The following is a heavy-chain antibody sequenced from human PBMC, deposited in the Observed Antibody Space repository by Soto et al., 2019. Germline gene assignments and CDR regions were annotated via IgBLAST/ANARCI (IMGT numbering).Heavy chain of an antibody. Sequence: TLSLTCTVSGGSISSGGYYWSWIRQHPGKGLEWIGYIYYSGSTYYNPSLKSRVTISVDTSKNQFSLKLSSVTAADTAVYYCESSYYDFWSGYDYWGQGTLVTVSS. V-gene: IGHV4-31*03. CDR2: IYYSGST. CDR3: ESSYYDFWSGYDY. D-gene: IGHD3-3*01. J-gene: IGHJ4*02. CDR1: GGSISSGGYY.